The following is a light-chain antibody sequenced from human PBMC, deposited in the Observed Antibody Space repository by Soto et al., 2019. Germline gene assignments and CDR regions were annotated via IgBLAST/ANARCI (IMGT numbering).Light chain of an antibody. CDR3: QQSYSTLFP. V-gene: IGKV1-39*01. CDR2: TAS. J-gene: IGKJ3*01. CDR1: QTIATC. Sequence: DIQMTQSPSSLSASVGDRVTITCRASQTIATCLNWYQQKPGKAPNHVIYTASSLQSGVLSRFSGSGSGTDFTLTISSLHPEDFATYYCQQSYSTLFPFGPGTKVDI.